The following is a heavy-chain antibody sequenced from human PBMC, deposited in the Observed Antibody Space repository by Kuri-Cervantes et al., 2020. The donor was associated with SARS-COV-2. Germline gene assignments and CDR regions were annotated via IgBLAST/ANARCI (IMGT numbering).Heavy chain of an antibody. CDR2: ISYDGSNK. J-gene: IGHJ6*02. CDR3: ARDSPDSSSWYYYYYGMDV. V-gene: IGHV3-30*03. Sequence: GGSLRLSCAASGFTFSIYGMHWVRQAPGKGLEWVAVISYDGSNKYYADSVKGRFTISRDNSKNTLYLQMNSLRAEDTAVYYCARDSPDSSSWYYYYYGMDVWGQGTTVTVSS. CDR1: GFTFSIYG. D-gene: IGHD6-13*01.